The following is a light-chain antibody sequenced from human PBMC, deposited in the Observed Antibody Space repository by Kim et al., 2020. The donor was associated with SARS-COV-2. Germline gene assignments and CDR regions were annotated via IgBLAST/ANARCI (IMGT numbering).Light chain of an antibody. Sequence: DIQMTQSPSSLSASVGDRVTITCRASQGITTSLAWFQQKPGKAPKSLIYAASNLQSGVPSKFSGSGSGTDFTLTINTLQPEDFATYYCQQYYNYPLTFGGGTKVDMK. CDR2: AAS. CDR1: QGITTS. CDR3: QQYYNYPLT. V-gene: IGKV1-16*02. J-gene: IGKJ4*01.